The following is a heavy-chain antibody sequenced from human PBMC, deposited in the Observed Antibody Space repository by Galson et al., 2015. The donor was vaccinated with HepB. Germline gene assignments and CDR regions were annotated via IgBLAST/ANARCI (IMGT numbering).Heavy chain of an antibody. D-gene: IGHD3-22*01. CDR2: ISSRSTIV. CDR3: ARGAAYYYESSGYLPGFNDY. Sequence: APGKGLEWISYISSRSTIVQYADSVKGRFTISRDNAKNSLYLQMNSLRAEDTAVYYCARGAAYYYESSGYLPGFNDYWGQGNLVTVSS. J-gene: IGHJ4*02. V-gene: IGHV3-48*04.